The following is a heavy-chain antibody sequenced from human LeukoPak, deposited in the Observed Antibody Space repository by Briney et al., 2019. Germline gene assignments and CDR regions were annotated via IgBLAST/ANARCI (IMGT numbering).Heavy chain of an antibody. Sequence: GGSLRLSCAASGFTFSSYGMHWVRQAPGKGLEWVAFIRYDGSNKYYADSVKGRFTISRDNSKNTLYLQMNSLRAEDTAVYYCAKEPYYYGSGSYCDYWGQGTLVTVSS. V-gene: IGHV3-30*02. D-gene: IGHD3-10*01. CDR3: AKEPYYYGSGSYCDY. CDR1: GFTFSSYG. J-gene: IGHJ4*02. CDR2: IRYDGSNK.